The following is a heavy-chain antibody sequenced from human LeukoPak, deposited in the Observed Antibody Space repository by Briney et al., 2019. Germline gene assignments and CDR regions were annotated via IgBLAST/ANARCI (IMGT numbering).Heavy chain of an antibody. V-gene: IGHV3-30-3*01. Sequence: GGSLRLSCAASGFTFSSYAMHWVRQAPGKGLEWVAVISYDGSNKYYADSVKGRFTISRDNSKNTLYLQMNSLRAEDTAVYYCVCSRDYWGQGTLVTVSS. D-gene: IGHD2-21*01. J-gene: IGHJ4*02. CDR1: GFTFSSYA. CDR2: ISYDGSNK. CDR3: VCSRDY.